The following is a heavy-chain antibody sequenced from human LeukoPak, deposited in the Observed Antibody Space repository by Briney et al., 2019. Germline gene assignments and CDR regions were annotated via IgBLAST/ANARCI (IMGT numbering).Heavy chain of an antibody. CDR3: AKDFTSCYFDY. V-gene: IGHV3-23*01. D-gene: IGHD2-2*01. CDR2: ISGSGGST. CDR1: GFTFSSYA. Sequence: GRSLRLSCAASGFTFSSYAMSWARQAPGKGLEWVSAISGSGGSTYYADSVKGRFTISRDNSKNTLYLQMNSLRAEDTAVYYCAKDFTSCYFDYWGQGTLVTVSS. J-gene: IGHJ4*02.